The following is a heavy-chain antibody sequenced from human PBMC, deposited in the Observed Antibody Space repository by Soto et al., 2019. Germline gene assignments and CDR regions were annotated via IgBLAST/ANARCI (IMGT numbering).Heavy chain of an antibody. Sequence: GGSLRLSCAASGFTFSSYAMSWVRQAPGKGLEWVSAISGSGGSTYYADSVKGRFTISRDNSKNTLYLQMNSLRAEDTAVYYCAKAGSHNDDFWSGYFGAADYYFDYWGQGTLVTVSS. CDR3: AKAGSHNDDFWSGYFGAADYYFDY. CDR1: GFTFSSYA. D-gene: IGHD3-3*01. V-gene: IGHV3-23*01. J-gene: IGHJ4*02. CDR2: ISGSGGST.